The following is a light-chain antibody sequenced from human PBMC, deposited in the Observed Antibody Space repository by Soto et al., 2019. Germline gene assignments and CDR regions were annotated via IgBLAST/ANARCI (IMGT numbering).Light chain of an antibody. CDR3: QAWDSSPGVV. Sequence: SSELTQPPSVSVSPGQTASITCSGDKSGDKYACWYQQKQGQSPVLVIYQDSKRPSGIPERFSGSNSGNTATLTISGTQAMDEADYYCQAWDSSPGVVFGGGTKLTVL. J-gene: IGLJ2*01. CDR2: QDS. V-gene: IGLV3-1*01. CDR1: KSGDKY.